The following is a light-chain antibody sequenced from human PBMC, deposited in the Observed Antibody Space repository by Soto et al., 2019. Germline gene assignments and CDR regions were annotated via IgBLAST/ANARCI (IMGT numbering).Light chain of an antibody. V-gene: IGKV3-20*01. J-gene: IGKJ1*01. Sequence: EIVLRQSPGTLSLSPGERATLSCRASQSVSSSNLAWYQQKPGQVHRLLIHGASSRATGIPDRFSGSGSGTDFTITISRLEPEDFALYYCQQYGSSPRTFGQGTKVDIK. CDR3: QQYGSSPRT. CDR2: GAS. CDR1: QSVSSSN.